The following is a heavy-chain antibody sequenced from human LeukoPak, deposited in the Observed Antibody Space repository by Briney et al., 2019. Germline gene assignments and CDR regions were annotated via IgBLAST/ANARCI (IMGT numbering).Heavy chain of an antibody. D-gene: IGHD1-26*01. V-gene: IGHV4-61*02. CDR1: GGSISSGSYY. CDR3: ARDLLYSGSYSPVFDY. J-gene: IGHJ4*02. Sequence: SETLSLTCTVSGGSISSGSYYWSWIRQPAGKGLEWIGRIYTSGSTYYNPSLKSRVTISVDTSKNQFSLKLSSVTAADTAVYYCARDLLYSGSYSPVFDYWGQGTLVTVSS. CDR2: IYTSGST.